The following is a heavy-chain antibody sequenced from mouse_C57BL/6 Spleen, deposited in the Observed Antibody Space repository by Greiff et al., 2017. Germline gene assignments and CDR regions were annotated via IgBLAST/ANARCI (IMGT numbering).Heavy chain of an antibody. V-gene: IGHV3-6*01. CDR1: GYSITSGYY. J-gene: IGHJ4*01. D-gene: IGHD1-1*02. CDR3: ARHGVYAMDY. CDR2: ISYDGSN. Sequence: ESGPGLVKPSQSLSLTCSVTGYSITSGYYWNWIRQFPGNKLEWMGYISYDGSNNYNPSLKNRISITRDTSKNQFFLKLNSVTTEDTATYYCARHGVYAMDYWGQGTSVTVSS.